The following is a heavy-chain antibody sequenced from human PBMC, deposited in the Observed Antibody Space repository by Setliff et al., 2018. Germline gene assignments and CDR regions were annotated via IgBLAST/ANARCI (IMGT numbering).Heavy chain of an antibody. CDR3: ARGPRYCSGGSCYYYMDV. CDR1: GGSISSYY. D-gene: IGHD2-15*01. CDR2: IYTSGST. J-gene: IGHJ6*03. V-gene: IGHV4-4*07. Sequence: SETLSLTCTVSGGSISSYYWSWIRQPAGKGLEWIGRIYTSGSTNYNPSLKSRVTMSVDTSKNQFSLKLSPVTAADTAVYYCARGPRYCSGGSCYYYMDVWGKGATVTVSS.